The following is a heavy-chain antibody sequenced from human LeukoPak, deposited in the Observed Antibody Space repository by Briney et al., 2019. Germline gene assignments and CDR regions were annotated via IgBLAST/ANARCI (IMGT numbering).Heavy chain of an antibody. D-gene: IGHD1-1*01. Sequence: ASVKVSCKASGYTFTSYYMHWVRQAPGQGLEWMGIINPSGGSTSYAQKFQGRVTMTRDTSTSTVYTELSSLRYEDTAVYYCTRRSGGTGTTLGYWGQGTLVTVSS. CDR1: GYTFTSYY. J-gene: IGHJ4*02. V-gene: IGHV1-46*01. CDR2: INPSGGST. CDR3: TRRSGGTGTTLGY.